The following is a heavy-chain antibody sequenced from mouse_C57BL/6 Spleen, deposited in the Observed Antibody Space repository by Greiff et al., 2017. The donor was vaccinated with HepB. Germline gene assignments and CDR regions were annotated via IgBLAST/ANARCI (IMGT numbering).Heavy chain of an antibody. CDR3: ARGTGPWFAY. J-gene: IGHJ3*01. V-gene: IGHV5-4*01. CDR1: GFTFSSYA. CDR2: ISDGGSYT. D-gene: IGHD4-1*01. Sequence: EVQLQESGGGLVKPGGSLKLSCAASGFTFSSYAMSWVRQTPEKRLEWVATISDGGSYTYYPDNVKGRFTISRDNAKNNLYLQMSHLKSEDTAMYYCARGTGPWFAYWGQGTLVTVSA.